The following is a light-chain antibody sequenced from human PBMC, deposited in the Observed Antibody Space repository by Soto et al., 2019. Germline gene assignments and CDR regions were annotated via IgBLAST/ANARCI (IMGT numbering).Light chain of an antibody. J-gene: IGLJ3*02. CDR3: QSYYNSLRGWV. Sequence: QSALTQPPSVSGAPGQRVTISFTGSASNFGAGYDVHWYQQIPGTAPKLLIFETKSRPSGVPDRCSASKSGTSASLAITGLHSEDEAHYDCQSYYNSLRGWVLGGGTKLTVL. CDR2: ETK. CDR1: ASNFGAGYD. V-gene: IGLV1-40*01.